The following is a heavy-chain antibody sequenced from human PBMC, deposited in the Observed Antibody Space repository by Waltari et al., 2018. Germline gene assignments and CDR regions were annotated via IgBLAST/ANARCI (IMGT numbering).Heavy chain of an antibody. D-gene: IGHD6-6*01. Sequence: QLQLQESGPGLVKPSETLSLTCTVSGGSISSSSYYWGWIRQPPGKGLEWIGSIYYSGCTYYNPSLKSLVTISVDTSKNQFSLKLSSVTAADTAVYYCARLLLIAARPCAFDICGQGTMVTVSS. J-gene: IGHJ3*02. CDR2: IYYSGCT. CDR1: GGSISSSSYY. CDR3: ARLLLIAARPCAFDI. V-gene: IGHV4-39*01.